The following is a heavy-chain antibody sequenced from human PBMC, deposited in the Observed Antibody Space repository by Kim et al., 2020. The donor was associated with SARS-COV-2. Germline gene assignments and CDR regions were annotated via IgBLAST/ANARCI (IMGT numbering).Heavy chain of an antibody. D-gene: IGHD1-26*01. CDR2: IYYSGST. J-gene: IGHJ5*02. CDR3: ARQEEKWELLVENWLDP. CDR1: GGSISSSSYY. V-gene: IGHV4-39*01. Sequence: SETLSLTCTVSGGSISSSSYYWGWIRQPPGKGLEWIGSIYYSGSTYYNPSLKSRVTISVDTSKNQFSLKLSSVTAADTAVYYCARQEEKWELLVENWLDP.